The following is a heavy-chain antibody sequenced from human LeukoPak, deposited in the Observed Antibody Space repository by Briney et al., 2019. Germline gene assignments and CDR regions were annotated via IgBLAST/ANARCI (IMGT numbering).Heavy chain of an antibody. CDR2: ISGSGTA. D-gene: IGHD1-7*01. CDR1: AGSINTCF. V-gene: IGHV4-4*07. J-gene: IGHJ4*02. CDR3: TRGTELTRTSGHYSFDY. Sequence: SETLSLTCTVSAGSINTCFWTWVRQPAGKGLEWIGRISGSGTAYYNPSLESRVTISLDTANNQLFLRMTSVSAADTAVYYCTRGTELTRTSGHYSFDYWGQETLVSVSS.